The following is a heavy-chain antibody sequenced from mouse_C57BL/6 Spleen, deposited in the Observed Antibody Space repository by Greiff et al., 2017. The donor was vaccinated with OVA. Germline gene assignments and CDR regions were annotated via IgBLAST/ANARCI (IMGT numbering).Heavy chain of an antibody. J-gene: IGHJ2*01. CDR3: ARQRDYYGSSYWYYFDY. D-gene: IGHD1-1*01. V-gene: IGHV5-6*01. Sequence: EVQGVESGGDLVKPGGSLKLSCAASGFTFSSYGMSWVRQTPDKRLEWVATISSGGSYTYYPDSVKGRFTISRDNAKNTLYLQMSSLKSEDTAMYYCARQRDYYGSSYWYYFDYWGQGTTLTVSS. CDR2: ISSGGSYT. CDR1: GFTFSSYG.